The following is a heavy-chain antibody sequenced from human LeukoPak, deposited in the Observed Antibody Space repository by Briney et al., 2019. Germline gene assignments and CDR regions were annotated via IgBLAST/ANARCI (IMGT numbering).Heavy chain of an antibody. Sequence: SETLPLTCTVSGGSISSDNYQWSWLRQPPGKGLEWIGYINYSGSTYYSPSLKSRVTISVDTSKNQFFLKLSSVTAADTAVYYCARYGSGSTWFDPWGQGTLVTVSS. CDR1: GGSISSDNYQ. D-gene: IGHD3-10*01. CDR3: ARYGSGSTWFDP. J-gene: IGHJ5*02. V-gene: IGHV4-30-4*01. CDR2: INYSGST.